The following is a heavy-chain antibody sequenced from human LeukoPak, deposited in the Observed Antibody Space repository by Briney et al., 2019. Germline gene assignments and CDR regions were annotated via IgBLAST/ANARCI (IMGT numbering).Heavy chain of an antibody. V-gene: IGHV3-48*04. J-gene: IGHJ6*03. CDR2: ISSSGSTM. D-gene: IGHD1-14*01. CDR1: GFTFSSYS. CDR3: ARSPAGANYYLDV. Sequence: GGSLRLSCATSGFTFSSYSMNWVRQAPGKGLEWVSYISSSGSTMYYADSVKGRFTISRDNAKNSLSLQMNSLRAEDTAVYYCARSPAGANYYLDVWGKGTTVTISS.